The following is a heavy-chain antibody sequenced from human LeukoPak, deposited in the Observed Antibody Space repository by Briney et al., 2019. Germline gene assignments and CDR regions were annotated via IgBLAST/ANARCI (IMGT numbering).Heavy chain of an antibody. Sequence: VQPGGSLRLSCAAPGFGFSNYGMHWVRQAPGKGLEWVAVIWYDGSNKYYADSVKGRFTISRDNSKNTLYLQMNSLRAEDTAVYYCARERSMVAPPHPFDYWGQGTLVTVSS. J-gene: IGHJ4*02. CDR3: ARERSMVAPPHPFDY. D-gene: IGHD4/OR15-4a*01. CDR2: IWYDGSNK. V-gene: IGHV3-33*01. CDR1: GFGFSNYG.